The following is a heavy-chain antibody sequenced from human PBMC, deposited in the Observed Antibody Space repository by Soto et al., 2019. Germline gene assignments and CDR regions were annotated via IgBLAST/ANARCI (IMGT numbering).Heavy chain of an antibody. V-gene: IGHV1-18*01. CDR1: GYTFTSYG. D-gene: IGHD3-10*01. CDR2: INVYNGNT. Sequence: QVQLVQSGAEVKKPGASVKVSCKASGYTFTSYGISWVRQAPGQGLEWMGWINVYNGNTNYAQKLQGRVTMTTDTSTSTAYLDLRSLRSDDPAVYFCARDTSRGEYDYWGQGTLVTVPS. CDR3: ARDTSRGEYDY. J-gene: IGHJ4*02.